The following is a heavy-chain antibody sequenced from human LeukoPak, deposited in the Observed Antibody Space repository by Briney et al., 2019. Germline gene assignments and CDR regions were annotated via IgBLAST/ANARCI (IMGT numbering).Heavy chain of an antibody. CDR1: GGSFSGYY. D-gene: IGHD2-2*01. CDR2: INHSGST. V-gene: IGHV4-34*01. CDR3: ARCERRYQLLSYYYYYMDV. Sequence: PSETLSLTCAVYGGSFSGYYWSWIRQPPGKGLEWIGGINHSGSTNYNPSLKSRVTISVDTSKNQFSLKLSSVTAADTAVYYCARCERRYQLLSYYYYYMDVWGKGTTVTVSS. J-gene: IGHJ6*03.